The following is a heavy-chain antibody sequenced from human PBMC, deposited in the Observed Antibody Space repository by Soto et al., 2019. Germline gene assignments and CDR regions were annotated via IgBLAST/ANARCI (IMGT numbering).Heavy chain of an antibody. Sequence: SETLSLTCTVSGGSISSSSYYWGWIRQPPGKGLEWIGSIYYSGSTYYNPSLKGRVTISVDTSKNQFSLKLSSVTAADTAVYYCARVYCSGGSCYPWLRSGNWFDPWGQGTLVTVSS. CDR3: ARVYCSGGSCYPWLRSGNWFDP. D-gene: IGHD2-15*01. CDR2: IYYSGST. J-gene: IGHJ5*02. CDR1: GGSISSSSYY. V-gene: IGHV4-39*01.